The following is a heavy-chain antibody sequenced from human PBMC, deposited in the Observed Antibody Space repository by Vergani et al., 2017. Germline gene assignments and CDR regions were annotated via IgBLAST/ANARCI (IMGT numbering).Heavy chain of an antibody. CDR3: VRTEYCTGIACNTRFDS. CDR1: GFSFNTYW. Sequence: EVQLVESGGGSVQSGGSLRLSCVAPGFSFNTYWMHWVRQVPGKGLMWVARIDEYGNRATYGDFETGRFTISRDNAKNTVFLQMNNLRAADAGVYYCVRTEYCTGIACNTRFDSWGQGALVTVSS. CDR2: IDEYGNRA. D-gene: IGHD2-8*02. J-gene: IGHJ5*01. V-gene: IGHV3-74*03.